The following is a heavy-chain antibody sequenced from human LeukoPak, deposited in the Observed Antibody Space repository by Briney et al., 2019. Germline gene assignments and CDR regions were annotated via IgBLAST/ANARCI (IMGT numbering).Heavy chain of an antibody. Sequence: SETLSLTCAVYGGSFSGYYWSWIRQPPGKGLEWIGEINHSGSTNYNPSLKSRVTISVDTSKNQFSLKLSSVTAADTAVYYCARVYDSSGYWSPFDYWGQGTLVTVSS. D-gene: IGHD3-22*01. CDR1: GGSFSGYY. CDR3: ARVYDSSGYWSPFDY. J-gene: IGHJ4*02. V-gene: IGHV4-34*01. CDR2: INHSGST.